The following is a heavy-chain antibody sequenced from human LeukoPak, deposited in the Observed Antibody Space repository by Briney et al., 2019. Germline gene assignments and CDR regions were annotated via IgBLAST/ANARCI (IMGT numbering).Heavy chain of an antibody. Sequence: ASVKVSCKASGYTFTSYYMHWVRQAPGQGLGWMGIINPSGGSTSYAQKFQGRVTMTRDTSTSTVYMELSSLRSEDTAVYYCARVAAAGTKDFQHWGQGTLVTVSS. CDR2: INPSGGST. V-gene: IGHV1-46*01. CDR3: ARVAAAGTKDFQH. CDR1: GYTFTSYY. D-gene: IGHD6-13*01. J-gene: IGHJ1*01.